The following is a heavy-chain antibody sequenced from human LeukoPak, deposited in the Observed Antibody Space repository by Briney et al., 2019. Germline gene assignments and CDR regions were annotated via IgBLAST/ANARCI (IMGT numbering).Heavy chain of an antibody. CDR3: ARVLFHYYGSGRFAFGY. CDR1: GYTFTSYD. D-gene: IGHD3-10*01. J-gene: IGHJ4*02. Sequence: ASVKVSCKASGYTFTSYDINWVRQATGQGLEWMGWMNPNSGNTGYAQKFQGRVTMTRNTSISTAYMELSSLRSEDTAVYYCARVLFHYYGSGRFAFGYWGQGTLVTVSS. CDR2: MNPNSGNT. V-gene: IGHV1-8*01.